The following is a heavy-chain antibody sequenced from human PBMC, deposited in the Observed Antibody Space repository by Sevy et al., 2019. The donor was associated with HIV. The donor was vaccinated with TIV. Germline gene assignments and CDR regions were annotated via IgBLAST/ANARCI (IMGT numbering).Heavy chain of an antibody. CDR1: GFTFSSYA. CDR2: VSDSGGAT. J-gene: IGHJ4*02. CDR3: XXXXXXXXXXGTGNFDY. V-gene: IGHV3-23*01. Sequence: GGSLRLSCGASGFTFSSYAMSWVRQAPGKGLEWVSTVSDSGGATYYADSVKGRFTISRDNSKNTLFLQMSSLRAEDXXXXXXXXXXXXXXXXGTGNFDYWGQGTLVTVSS.